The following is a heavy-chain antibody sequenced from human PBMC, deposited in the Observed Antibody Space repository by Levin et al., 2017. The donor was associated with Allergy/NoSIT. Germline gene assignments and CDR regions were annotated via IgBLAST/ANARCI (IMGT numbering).Heavy chain of an antibody. V-gene: IGHV3-11*01. CDR3: ARARCGTTSCYTGAFDY. D-gene: IGHD2-2*02. Sequence: GESLKISCAASGFTFSDYYMSWIRQAPGKGLEWISYIRNIGGTIYYAESVKGRFTISRDNAKNSLFLQMNSLRAEDTAVYYCARARCGTTSCYTGAFDYWGQGTLVAVSP. CDR2: IRNIGGTI. CDR1: GFTFSDYY. J-gene: IGHJ4*02.